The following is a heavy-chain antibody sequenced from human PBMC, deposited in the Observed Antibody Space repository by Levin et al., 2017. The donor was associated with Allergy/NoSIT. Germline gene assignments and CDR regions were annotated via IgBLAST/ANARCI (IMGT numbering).Heavy chain of an antibody. J-gene: IGHJ6*02. CDR1: GFPFSDYY. CDR3: ARGASNYYNNPLDV. Sequence: GGSLRLSCAASGFPFSDYYMTWIRQAPGKGPEWISLISSSGTNTYYADSVKGRFTISRDNAKLSLFLQMNSLRVDDTAVYYCARGASNYYNNPLDVWGQGTPVTVSS. CDR2: ISSSGTNT. D-gene: IGHD1-26*01. V-gene: IGHV3-11*01.